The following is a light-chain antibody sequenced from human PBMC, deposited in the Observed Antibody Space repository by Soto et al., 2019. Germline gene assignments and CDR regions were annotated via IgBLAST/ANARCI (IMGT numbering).Light chain of an antibody. V-gene: IGLV2-8*01. CDR2: EVS. CDR1: SSDVCGYNY. J-gene: IGLJ2*01. Sequence: QSVLTQPPSASGSPGQSVTISCTGTSSDVCGYNYVSWYQQHPGKAPKLIIYEVSKRPSGVPDRFSGSKSGNTASLTVSGLEAEDEADYYCSSYAGSNIVVFGGGTKLTVL. CDR3: SSYAGSNIVV.